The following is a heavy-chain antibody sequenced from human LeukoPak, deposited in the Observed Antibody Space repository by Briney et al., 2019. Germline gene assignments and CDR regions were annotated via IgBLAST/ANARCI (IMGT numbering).Heavy chain of an antibody. CDR1: GFIFSSFT. V-gene: IGHV3-21*01. D-gene: IGHD4-17*01. CDR2: INSGSNSI. J-gene: IGHJ4*02. CDR3: TRGSYGDYGY. Sequence: PGGPLRLSCAASGFIFSSFTMNWVRQAPGKGLEWVSSINSGSNSIYYADSVKGRFTISRDNAKNSLYLQMNSLRAEDTAVYYCTRGSYGDYGYWGQGALVTVSS.